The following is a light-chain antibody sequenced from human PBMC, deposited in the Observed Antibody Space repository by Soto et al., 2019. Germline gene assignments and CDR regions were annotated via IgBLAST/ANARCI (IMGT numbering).Light chain of an antibody. V-gene: IGKV3-15*01. Sequence: ELVMTQSPATLSVSPGERATLSCRASQSVSSNLAWYQQKPGQAPRLLIYGASTMATGIPARFRGSGSGTEFTLTISSLQSQDFAVYYCQQYNDWPWWTFGQGTEVDIK. CDR2: GAS. CDR1: QSVSSN. J-gene: IGKJ1*01. CDR3: QQYNDWPWWT.